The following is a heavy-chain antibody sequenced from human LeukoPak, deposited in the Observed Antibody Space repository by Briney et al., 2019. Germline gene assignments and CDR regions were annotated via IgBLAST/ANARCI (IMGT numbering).Heavy chain of an antibody. D-gene: IGHD6-19*01. Sequence: PGRSLRLSCAASGFTFDDYAMPWVRQAPGKGLEWVSGISWNSGSIGYADSVKGRFTISRDNAKNSLYLQMNSLRAEDTALYYCAKDATDPYSSGWYAWFDPWGQGTLVTVSS. CDR3: AKDATDPYSSGWYAWFDP. V-gene: IGHV3-9*01. J-gene: IGHJ5*02. CDR1: GFTFDDYA. CDR2: ISWNSGSI.